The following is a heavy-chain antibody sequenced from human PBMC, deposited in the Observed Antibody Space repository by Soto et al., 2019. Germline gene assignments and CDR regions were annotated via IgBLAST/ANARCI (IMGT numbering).Heavy chain of an antibody. Sequence: GGSLRLSCAASGFTFSSYWMHWVRQAPGKGLVWVSRINSDGSSTSYADSVKGRFTISRDNAKNSLYLQMNSLRDEDTAVYYCAREGGNLNWFDPWGQGTLVTVSS. CDR1: GFTFSSYW. CDR3: AREGGNLNWFDP. D-gene: IGHD1-26*01. J-gene: IGHJ5*02. CDR2: INSDGSST. V-gene: IGHV3-74*01.